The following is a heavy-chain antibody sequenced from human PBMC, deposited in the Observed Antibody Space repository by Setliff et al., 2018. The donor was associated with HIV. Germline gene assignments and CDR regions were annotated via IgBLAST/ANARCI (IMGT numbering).Heavy chain of an antibody. D-gene: IGHD2-2*01. J-gene: IGHJ5*02. CDR1: GYTFTNYD. CDR2: MNSNSGRA. CDR3: ARGDVVVPAAIVVDWFDP. Sequence: GASVKVSCKASGYTFTNYDINWVRQSPGQGLEWLGWMNSNSGRAGSAQKFQGRVTITRDTSASTAYMELSSLTSEDTAVYYCARGDVVVPAAIVVDWFDPWGQGTLVTVSS. V-gene: IGHV1-8*03.